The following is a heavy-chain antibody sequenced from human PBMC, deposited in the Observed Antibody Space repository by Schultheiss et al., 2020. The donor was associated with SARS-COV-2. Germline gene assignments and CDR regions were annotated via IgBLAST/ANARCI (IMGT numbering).Heavy chain of an antibody. D-gene: IGHD3-10*01. CDR1: GGSISSSSYY. J-gene: IGHJ6*03. CDR3: ARVAPITMVRGVMNYYYYMDV. Sequence: SETLSLTCTVSGGSISSSSYYWSWIRQPPGKGLEWIGRIYTSGSTNYNPSLKSRVTMSVDTSKNQFSLKLSSVTAADTAVYYCARVAPITMVRGVMNYYYYMDVWGKGTTVTVSS. CDR2: IYTSGST. V-gene: IGHV4-61*02.